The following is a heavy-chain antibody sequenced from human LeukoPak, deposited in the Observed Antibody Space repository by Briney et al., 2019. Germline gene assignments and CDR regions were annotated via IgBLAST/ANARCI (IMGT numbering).Heavy chain of an antibody. D-gene: IGHD6-6*01. Sequence: PSETLSLTCAVSRYSISSGYYWGWIRQPPGKGLEWIGSIYHSGTTDYNPSLKGRVTISVDTSNNQFSLKLSSVTAADTAVYYCARWYSSSGYFDYWGQGTLVTVSS. CDR2: IYHSGTT. CDR1: RYSISSGYY. CDR3: ARWYSSSGYFDY. V-gene: IGHV4-38-2*01. J-gene: IGHJ4*02.